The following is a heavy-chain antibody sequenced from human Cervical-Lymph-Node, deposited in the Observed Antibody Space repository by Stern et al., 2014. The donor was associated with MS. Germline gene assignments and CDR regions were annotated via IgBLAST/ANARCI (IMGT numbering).Heavy chain of an antibody. CDR3: ARDCGDYAFDY. J-gene: IGHJ4*02. D-gene: IGHD4-17*01. Sequence: VQLVQSGAEVKKPGESLKISCKGSGYSFTANWIAWVRQMPGQGLEWIGIIYPGDSDTRYRPSFQGQVTISADKSISTAYLQWSSLKASDPAMYYCARDCGDYAFDYWGQGTLVTVSS. CDR2: IYPGDSDT. CDR1: GYSFTANW. V-gene: IGHV5-51*01.